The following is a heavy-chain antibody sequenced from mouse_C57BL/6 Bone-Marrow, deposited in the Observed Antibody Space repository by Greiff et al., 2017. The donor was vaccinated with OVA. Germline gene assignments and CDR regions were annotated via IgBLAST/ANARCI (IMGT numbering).Heavy chain of an antibody. D-gene: IGHD1-1*01. Sequence: QVQLQQPGTELVKPGASVKLSCKASGYTFTSYWMHWVKQRPGQGLEWIGNINPSNGGTNYNEKFKSKATLTVDKSSSTAYMQLSSLTSEDSAVYYGAREDYGSPWFAYWGQGTLVTVSA. J-gene: IGHJ3*01. CDR3: AREDYGSPWFAY. CDR2: INPSNGGT. V-gene: IGHV1-53*01. CDR1: GYTFTSYW.